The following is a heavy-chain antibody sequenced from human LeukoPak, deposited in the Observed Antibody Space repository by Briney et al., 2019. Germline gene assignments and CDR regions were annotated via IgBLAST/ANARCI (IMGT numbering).Heavy chain of an antibody. CDR1: GDSVSSYSAG. V-gene: IGHV6-1*01. J-gene: IGHJ4*02. D-gene: IGHD6-13*01. Sequence: SQTLSLTYAISGDSVSSYSAGWNWIRQSPSRGLEWLGRTYYRSKWYNEYALSVRSRITISPDTSKNQVSQQLNSVTPDDTAFYYCGRDIGAAIGHWGQGTLVTVSS. CDR3: GRDIGAAIGH. CDR2: TYYRSKWYN.